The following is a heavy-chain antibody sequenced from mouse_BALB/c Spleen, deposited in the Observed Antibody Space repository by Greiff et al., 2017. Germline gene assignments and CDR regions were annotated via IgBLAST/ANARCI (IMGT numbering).Heavy chain of an antibody. D-gene: IGHD2-4*01. J-gene: IGHJ2*01. V-gene: IGHV1-77*01. Sequence: VQLQQFGAELVKPGASVKISCKASGYTFTDYVISWVKQRTGQGLEWIGEIYPGSGSTYYNEKFKGKATLTADKSSNTAYMQLSSLTSEDSAVYFCARSTMITTNYWGQGTTLTVSS. CDR3: ARSTMITTNY. CDR1: GYTFTDYV. CDR2: IYPGSGST.